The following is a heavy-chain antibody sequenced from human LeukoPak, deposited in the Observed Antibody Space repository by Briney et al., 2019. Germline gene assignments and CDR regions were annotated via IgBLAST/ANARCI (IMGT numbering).Heavy chain of an antibody. CDR2: INSDGSST. D-gene: IGHD3-16*01. CDR3: TREDYVWGSNWFDP. Sequence: PGGSLRLSCAASGFTFSSYWMHWVRQAPGKGLVWVSRINSDGSSTSYADSVKGRFTISRDNGKNSLALQMNSLRVEDTAVYYCTREDYVWGSNWFDPWGQGTLVTVSS. CDR1: GFTFSSYW. J-gene: IGHJ5*01. V-gene: IGHV3-74*01.